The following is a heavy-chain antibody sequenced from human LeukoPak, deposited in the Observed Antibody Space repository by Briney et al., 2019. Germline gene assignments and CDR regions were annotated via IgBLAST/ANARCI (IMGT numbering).Heavy chain of an antibody. CDR2: ISSSSSYI. Sequence: GGSLRLSCAASGFTFSSYSMNWVRQAPGKGLEWVSSISSSSSYIYYADSVKGRFTISRDNAKNSLYLQMNSLRAEDTAVYYCAREQIIVGATFDCWGQGTLVTVSS. J-gene: IGHJ4*02. CDR3: AREQIIVGATFDC. D-gene: IGHD1-26*01. V-gene: IGHV3-21*01. CDR1: GFTFSSYS.